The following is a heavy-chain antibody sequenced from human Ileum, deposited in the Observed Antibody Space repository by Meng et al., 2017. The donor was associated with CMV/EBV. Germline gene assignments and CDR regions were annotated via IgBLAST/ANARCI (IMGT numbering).Heavy chain of an antibody. J-gene: IGHJ5*02. V-gene: IGHV3-15*01. CDR2: IKSKTDGETT. CDR1: GFTFSNAW. D-gene: IGHD3-10*01. Sequence: GESLKISCAASGFTFSNAWMSWVRQASGKGLEWVGRIKSKTDGETTDYAAPVKGRFTISRDDSKNTLFLQMNSLETEGTAVYYCTPQLLWFGESTLGIDPWGQGTLVTVSS. CDR3: TPQLLWFGESTLGIDP.